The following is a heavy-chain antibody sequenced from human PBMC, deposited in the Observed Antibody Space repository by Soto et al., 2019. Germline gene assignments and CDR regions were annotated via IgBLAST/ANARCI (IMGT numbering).Heavy chain of an antibody. CDR2: ISYDGSNK. J-gene: IGHJ4*02. CDR3: AKETVAYYFDY. Sequence: QVQLVESGGGVVQPGRSLRLSCAASGFTFSSYGIHWVRQAPGKGLEWVAVISYDGSNKYYADSVKGRFTISRDNSKNTLYLQMNSLRAEDTAVYYCAKETVAYYFDYWGQETLVTVSS. D-gene: IGHD6-19*01. V-gene: IGHV3-30*18. CDR1: GFTFSSYG.